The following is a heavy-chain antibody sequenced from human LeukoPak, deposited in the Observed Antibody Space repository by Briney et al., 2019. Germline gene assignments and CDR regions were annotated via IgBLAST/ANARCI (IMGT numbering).Heavy chain of an antibody. Sequence: SETLSLTCAVYGGSFSGYYWSWIRQPPGKGLEWIGEINHSGSTNYNPSLKSRVTISVDTSKNQFSLKLSSVTAADTAVYYCARARPLPKLDYWGQGTLVTVSS. CDR2: INHSGST. CDR1: GGSFSGYY. D-gene: IGHD2-15*01. V-gene: IGHV4-34*01. CDR3: ARARPLPKLDY. J-gene: IGHJ4*02.